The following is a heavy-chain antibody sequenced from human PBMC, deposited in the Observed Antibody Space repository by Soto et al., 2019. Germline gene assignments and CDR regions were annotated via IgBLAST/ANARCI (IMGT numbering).Heavy chain of an antibody. V-gene: IGHV3-11*06. J-gene: IGHJ6*02. CDR2: ISSSSSYT. Sequence: PVRAFKCISYISSSSSYTDYADSVKARFTISRDNAKNSLYLQMNSLRAEDTAVYYCARDYFDISGYYTESYYYGLDGQSRGTAVPVSS. CDR3: ARDYFDISGYYTESYYYGLDG. D-gene: IGHD3-22*01.